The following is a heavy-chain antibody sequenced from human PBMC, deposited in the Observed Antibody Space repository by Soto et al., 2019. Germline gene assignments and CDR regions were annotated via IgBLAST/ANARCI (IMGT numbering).Heavy chain of an antibody. J-gene: IGHJ4*02. D-gene: IGHD6-13*01. CDR1: GFTFSSYA. Sequence: EVQLLEYGGGLVQPGESLRLSCAASGFTFSSYAMSWGRQAPGKGLEWVSAISGDGGSTYYADSVKGRFTISRDNSKNTLYLQMNSLRAEDTAVYYGARLNSSTWYFDYWGQGTLVPVSS. V-gene: IGHV3-23*01. CDR3: ARLNSSTWYFDY. CDR2: ISGDGGST.